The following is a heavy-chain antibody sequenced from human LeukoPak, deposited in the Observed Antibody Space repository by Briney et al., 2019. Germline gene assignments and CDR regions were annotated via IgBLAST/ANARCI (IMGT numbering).Heavy chain of an antibody. CDR3: ARGFPNIRRQLPPNYYYYYYMDV. J-gene: IGHJ6*03. V-gene: IGHV1-2*02. Sequence: ASVTVSCKASGYTFTGYYMHWVRQAPGQGLEWMGWINPNSGGTNYAQKFQGRVTMTRDTSISTAHMELSRLRSDDTAVYYCARGFPNIRRQLPPNYYYYYYMDVWGKGTTVTVSS. D-gene: IGHD2/OR15-2a*01. CDR1: GYTFTGYY. CDR2: INPNSGGT.